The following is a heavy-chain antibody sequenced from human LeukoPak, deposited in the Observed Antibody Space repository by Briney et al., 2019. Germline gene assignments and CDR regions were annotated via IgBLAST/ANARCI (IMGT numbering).Heavy chain of an antibody. D-gene: IGHD3-3*01. V-gene: IGHV3-7*01. CDR2: IKQDGSEK. CDR1: GFTFSSYW. Sequence: GGSLRLSCAASGFTFSSYWMSWVRQAPGKGREWVANIKQDGSEKYYVDSVKGRFIISRDNAKNSLYLQMNSLRAEDTAVYYCASLNYDFWSGYLYFDYWGQGTLVTVSS. CDR3: ASLNYDFWSGYLYFDY. J-gene: IGHJ4*02.